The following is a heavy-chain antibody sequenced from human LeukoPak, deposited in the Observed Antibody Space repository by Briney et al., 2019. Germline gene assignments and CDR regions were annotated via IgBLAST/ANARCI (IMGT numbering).Heavy chain of an antibody. CDR2: INWNGGST. D-gene: IGHD6-19*01. Sequence: GGTLRLSCAASGFTFSSYGMSWVRQAPGKGLEWVSGINWNGGSTGYADSVKGRFTISRDNAKNSLYLQMNSLRAEDTALYYCARTTFPGYSSGWYYFDYWGQGTLVTVSS. J-gene: IGHJ4*02. CDR1: GFTFSSYG. CDR3: ARTTFPGYSSGWYYFDY. V-gene: IGHV3-20*04.